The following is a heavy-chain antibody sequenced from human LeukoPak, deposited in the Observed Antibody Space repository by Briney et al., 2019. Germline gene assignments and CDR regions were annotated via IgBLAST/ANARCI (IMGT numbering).Heavy chain of an antibody. CDR3: AGSSSFDY. Sequence: GGALRLSFAASGFTLIGNWRPWVPQAPGRGLVWVSRINSDGSSTSYADSVKGRFTISRDNAKNTLYLQMNSLRAEDTAVYYCAGSSSFDYWGQGTLVTVSS. D-gene: IGHD3-10*01. CDR2: INSDGSST. V-gene: IGHV3-74*01. J-gene: IGHJ4*02. CDR1: GFTLIGNW.